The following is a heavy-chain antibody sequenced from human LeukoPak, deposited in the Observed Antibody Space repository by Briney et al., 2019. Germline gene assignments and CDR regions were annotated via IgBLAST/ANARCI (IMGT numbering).Heavy chain of an antibody. CDR2: VFPGDSDT. V-gene: IGHV5-51*01. Sequence: GESLQISCKGSGYSFTSYWIGWVRQMPGKGLEWMGIVFPGDSDTRYSPSFQGQVTISADKSISTAYLQWSSLKASDTAMYYCAAIKYYGSGSYYAGYYYYGMDVWGQGTTVTVSS. D-gene: IGHD3-10*01. CDR1: GYSFTSYW. CDR3: AAIKYYGSGSYYAGYYYYGMDV. J-gene: IGHJ6*02.